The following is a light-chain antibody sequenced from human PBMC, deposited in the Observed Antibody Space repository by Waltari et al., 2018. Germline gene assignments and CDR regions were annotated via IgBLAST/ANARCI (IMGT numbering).Light chain of an antibody. Sequence: DIVMTQSPDSLAVSLGERATINCKSSQSVLYSSNNKNYLAWYQQKPRKPPKLLIYWASSRESGVPDRFSGSGSGTDFTLTISSLQAEDVAVYYCQQYYSTPITFGQGTRLEIK. CDR1: QSVLYSSNNKNY. CDR3: QQYYSTPIT. CDR2: WAS. J-gene: IGKJ5*01. V-gene: IGKV4-1*01.